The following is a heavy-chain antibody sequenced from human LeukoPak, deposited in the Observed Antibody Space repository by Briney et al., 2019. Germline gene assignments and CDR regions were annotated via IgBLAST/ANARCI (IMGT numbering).Heavy chain of an antibody. CDR3: ARDPATTVTTYAY. CDR2: IKQDGSEK. Sequence: GGSLRLSCAASGFTFSSHAMNWVRQAPGKGLEWVANIKQDGSEKYYVDSVKGRFTISRDNAKNSLYLQMNSLRAEDTAVYYCARDPATTVTTYAYWGQGTLVTVSS. CDR1: GFTFSSHA. V-gene: IGHV3-7*01. J-gene: IGHJ4*02. D-gene: IGHD4-17*01.